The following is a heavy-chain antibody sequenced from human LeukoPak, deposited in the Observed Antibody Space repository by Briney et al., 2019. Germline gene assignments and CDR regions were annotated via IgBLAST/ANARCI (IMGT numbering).Heavy chain of an antibody. J-gene: IGHJ4*02. CDR2: IYPGDSDT. V-gene: IGHV5-51*01. Sequence: GESLKISCKGSGYSFTSYWIGWVRQTPGKGLEWMGIIYPGDSDTRYSPSFQGQVTISADKSISTAYLQWSSLKASDTAIYYCAKIDRQYCSRSSCYALDYWGQGTQVTVSS. CDR1: GYSFTSYW. D-gene: IGHD2-2*01. CDR3: AKIDRQYCSRSSCYALDY.